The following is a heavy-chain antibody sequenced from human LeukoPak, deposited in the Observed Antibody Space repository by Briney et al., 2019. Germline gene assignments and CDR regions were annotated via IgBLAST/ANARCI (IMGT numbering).Heavy chain of an antibody. D-gene: IGHD6-13*01. Sequence: GGSLRLSCAASGFTFSSYSMNWVRQAPGKGLEWVSSISSSSSYIYYADSVKGRFTISRDNSKNTLYLQMNSLRAEDTAVYYCAKVEAAAGDFDYWGQGTLVTVSS. CDR1: GFTFSSYS. J-gene: IGHJ4*02. CDR3: AKVEAAAGDFDY. V-gene: IGHV3-21*04. CDR2: ISSSSSYI.